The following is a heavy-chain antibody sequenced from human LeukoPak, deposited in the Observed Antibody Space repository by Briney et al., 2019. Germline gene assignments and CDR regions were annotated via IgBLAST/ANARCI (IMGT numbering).Heavy chain of an antibody. CDR2: VYYSGST. CDR1: GGSITSYY. Sequence: EPSETLSLTCTVSGGSITSYYWSWIRQPPGKGLESIGYVYYSGSTSYNPSRKSRVTISIDTSKNQFSLKLNSLTAADTAVYYCARAAYSSGFYFFDSWGQGTLVTVSS. D-gene: IGHD3-22*01. V-gene: IGHV4-59*01. J-gene: IGHJ4*02. CDR3: ARAAYSSGFYFFDS.